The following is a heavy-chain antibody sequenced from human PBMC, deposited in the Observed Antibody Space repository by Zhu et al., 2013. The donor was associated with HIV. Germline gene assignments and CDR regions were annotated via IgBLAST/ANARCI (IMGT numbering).Heavy chain of an antibody. Sequence: KVSCKASGYTFTDYYMHWVRQAPGQGLEWMGWINPDSGGTNYAQKFQGRVTVTRDTSISTAYMELSRLRSDDTAVYYCARGGTGGYSYGLNSWGQGNPGHRLL. CDR2: INPDSGGT. J-gene: IGHJ4*02. D-gene: IGHD5-18*01. CDR1: GYTFTDYY. CDR3: ARGGTGGYSYGLNS. V-gene: IGHV1-2*02.